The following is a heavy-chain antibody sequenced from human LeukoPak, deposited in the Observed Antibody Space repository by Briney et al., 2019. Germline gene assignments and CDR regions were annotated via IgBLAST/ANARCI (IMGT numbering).Heavy chain of an antibody. D-gene: IGHD3/OR15-3a*01. CDR1: GGSFSGYY. V-gene: IGHV4-34*01. Sequence: SETLSLTCAVYGGSFSGYYWSWIRQTPGKGLEWIGEINHSGGTNYNPSLKSRVTISVDTSKNQFSLKLRSVTAADTAVYYCARGGWTGEWEFWGQGTLVSVS. CDR3: ARGGWTGEWEF. J-gene: IGHJ4*02. CDR2: INHSGGT.